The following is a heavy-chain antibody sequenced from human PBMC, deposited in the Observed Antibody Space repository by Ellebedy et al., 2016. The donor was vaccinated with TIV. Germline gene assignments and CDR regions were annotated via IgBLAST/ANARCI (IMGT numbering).Heavy chain of an antibody. CDR3: ARSYGARTSGP. V-gene: IGHV3-48*03. J-gene: IGHJ5*02. CDR1: GFTFSSYE. Sequence: PGGSLRLSCAVSGFTFSSYELNWVRQAPGKGLEWVSYISGSESVTAYADSVKGRFTISRDNARTSLSLQMHSLRVDDTALYCCARSYGARTSGPWGQGTLVTVSS. D-gene: IGHD3-16*01. CDR2: ISGSESVT.